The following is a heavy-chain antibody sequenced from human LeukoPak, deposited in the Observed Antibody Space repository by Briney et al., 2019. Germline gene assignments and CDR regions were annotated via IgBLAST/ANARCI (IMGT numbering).Heavy chain of an antibody. J-gene: IGHJ6*03. CDR1: GYSINSGFY. D-gene: IGHD5-18*01. V-gene: IGHV4-38-2*02. Sequence: PSETLSLTCAVSGYSINSGFYWGWIRQSPGKGLEWLGNIYHSGSTYYNPSLKSRVAISVDTPNNQFSLKLTSVTAADTAVYYCARDGPVDTATVQNFYMDVWVKGTTVIVSS. CDR3: ARDGPVDTATVQNFYMDV. CDR2: IYHSGST.